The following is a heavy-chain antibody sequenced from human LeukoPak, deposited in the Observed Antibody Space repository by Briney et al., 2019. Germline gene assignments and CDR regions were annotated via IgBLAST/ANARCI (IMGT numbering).Heavy chain of an antibody. CDR2: VHYTGKT. Sequence: PSETLSLTCTVSGDSISSSYWSWIRQPPGKRLEWVGYVHYTGKTNYNPSLNNRATISVDMSKNQFSLTLTSVTVAETAMYYCARGYYDRSGSSNPFDSWGQGTLVTVSA. J-gene: IGHJ4*02. CDR1: GDSISSSY. V-gene: IGHV4-59*01. CDR3: ARGYYDRSGSSNPFDS. D-gene: IGHD3-22*01.